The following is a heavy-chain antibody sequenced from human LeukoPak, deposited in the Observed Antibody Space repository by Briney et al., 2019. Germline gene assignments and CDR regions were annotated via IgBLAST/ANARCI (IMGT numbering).Heavy chain of an antibody. Sequence: PGGSLRLSCAASGFTFSTYWMTWVRQAPGKGQEWVANIKQDGSAKYYVDSVKGRFTISRDNAKNSLYLHMNSLRAEDTAVYYCVRQYNSSWLQFFDYWGQGTLVTVSS. J-gene: IGHJ4*02. CDR2: IKQDGSAK. CDR3: VRQYNSSWLQFFDY. CDR1: GFTFSTYW. V-gene: IGHV3-7*04. D-gene: IGHD6-13*01.